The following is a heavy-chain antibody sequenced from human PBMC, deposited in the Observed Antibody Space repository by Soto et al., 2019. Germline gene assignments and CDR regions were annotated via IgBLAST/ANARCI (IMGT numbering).Heavy chain of an antibody. D-gene: IGHD2-2*01. J-gene: IGHJ3*02. CDR3: AGLISPVAGYTFDI. CDR1: GSSRSRSCYY. Sequence: SETLSLTCTVSGSSRSRSCYYCTWIRHHAGNGLEWIGYIYNSGNTYYSPSLRSRITISVASSNSKFSLKLSSVTDADTAVYFCAGLISPVAGYTFDIWGQGTMVTVSS. V-gene: IGHV4-31*03. CDR2: IYNSGNT.